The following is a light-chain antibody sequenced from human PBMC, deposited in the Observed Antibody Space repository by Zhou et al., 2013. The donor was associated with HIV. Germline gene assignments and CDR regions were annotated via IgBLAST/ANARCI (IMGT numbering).Light chain of an antibody. CDR3: LQHNSYPPLT. CDR2: GAS. CDR1: QSISNY. Sequence: EIVMTQSPGTLSVSPGERATLSCRASQSISNYLAWYLQTPGQAPRLLIHGASTRATGTPARFSGSGSGTEFTLTISSLQPEDFATYYCLQHNSYPPLTFGGGTKVEIK. J-gene: IGKJ4*01. V-gene: IGKV3-15*01.